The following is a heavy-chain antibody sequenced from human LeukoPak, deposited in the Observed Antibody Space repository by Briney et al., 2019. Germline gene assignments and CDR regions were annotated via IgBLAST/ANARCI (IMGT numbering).Heavy chain of an antibody. J-gene: IGHJ5*02. V-gene: IGHV4-61*02. CDR2: ISTSANT. Sequence: SETLSLTCTVSGGSISRGNYYWSWIRQPAGKGLELIGRISTSANTNYNPSLKSRVTISVDTSKNQVSPKLSSVTAADTAVYYCARQVDPWGQGTLVTVSS. CDR1: GGSISRGNYY. CDR3: ARQVDP.